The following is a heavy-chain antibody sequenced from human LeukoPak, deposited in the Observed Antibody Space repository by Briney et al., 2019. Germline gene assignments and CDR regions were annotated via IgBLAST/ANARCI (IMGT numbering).Heavy chain of an antibody. V-gene: IGHV1-8*01. J-gene: IGHJ3*02. CDR1: GYTFTSYD. Sequence: ASVKVSCKASGYTFTSYDINWVRQATGQGLEWMGWMNPNSGNTGYAQKFQGRVTMTRNTSISTAYMELSSLRSEDTAVYYCATKLELRSRYAFDIWAKGQWSPSLQ. CDR2: MNPNSGNT. CDR3: ATKLELRSRYAFDI. D-gene: IGHD1-7*01.